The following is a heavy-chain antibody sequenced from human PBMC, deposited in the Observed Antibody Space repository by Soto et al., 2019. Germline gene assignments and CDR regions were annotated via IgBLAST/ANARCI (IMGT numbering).Heavy chain of an antibody. CDR3: TRLRDPEGAGLYCSSTSCPQRAAFDI. D-gene: IGHD2-2*01. CDR2: IRSKANSYAT. V-gene: IGHV3-73*01. CDR1: GFTFSGSA. Sequence: QPGGSLRLSCAASGFTFSGSAMHWVRQASGKGLEWVGRIRSKANSYATAYAASVKGRFTISRDDSKNTAYLQMNSLKTEDTAVYYCTRLRDPEGAGLYCSSTSCPQRAAFDIWGQGTMVTVSS. J-gene: IGHJ3*02.